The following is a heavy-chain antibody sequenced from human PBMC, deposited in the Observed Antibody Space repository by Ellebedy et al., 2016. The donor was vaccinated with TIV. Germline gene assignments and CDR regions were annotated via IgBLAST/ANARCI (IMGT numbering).Heavy chain of an antibody. CDR1: GFTFSSYW. CDR2: IKQDGSEK. V-gene: IGHV3-7*01. D-gene: IGHD3-22*01. J-gene: IGHJ4*02. CDR3: ARAASGIVVVNHWGY. Sequence: PGGSLRLSCAASGFTFSSYWMSWVRQAPGKGLGWVANIKQDGSEKYYVDSVKGRFTISRDNDKHSLYLQMNSLRAEDTAVYDYARAASGIVVVNHWGYWGQGTLVTVSS.